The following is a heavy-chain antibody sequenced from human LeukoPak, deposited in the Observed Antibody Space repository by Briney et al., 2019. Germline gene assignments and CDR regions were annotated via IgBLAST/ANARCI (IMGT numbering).Heavy chain of an antibody. CDR3: AREESGSPDYFDS. D-gene: IGHD1-26*01. CDR2: INHSGST. CDR1: GGSLSGYY. J-gene: IGHJ4*02. V-gene: IGHV4-34*01. Sequence: KPSETLSLTCAVYGGSLSGYYWSWIRQPPGKGLEWIGEINHSGSTNSNPSLKSRVTISVDTSKNQFSLKLNSVTAADTAVYYCAREESGSPDYFDSWGQGTLVTVSS.